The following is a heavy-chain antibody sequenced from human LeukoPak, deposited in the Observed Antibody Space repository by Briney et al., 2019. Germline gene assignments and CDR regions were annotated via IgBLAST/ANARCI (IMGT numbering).Heavy chain of an antibody. CDR3: ARDPMGTGTTGFDY. V-gene: IGHV3-21*01. CDR1: GFTFSSYS. J-gene: IGHJ4*02. Sequence: PGGSLRLSCAASGFTFSSYSMNWVRQAPGKGLEWVSSISSSSSYIYYADSVKGRFTISRDNAKNSLYLQMNSLRAEDTAVYYCARDPMGTGTTGFDYWGQGTLVTVSS. CDR2: ISSSSSYI. D-gene: IGHD1-7*01.